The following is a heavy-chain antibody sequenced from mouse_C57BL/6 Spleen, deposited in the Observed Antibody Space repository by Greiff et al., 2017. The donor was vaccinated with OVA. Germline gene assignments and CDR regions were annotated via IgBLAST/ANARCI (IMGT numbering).Heavy chain of an antibody. CDR3: ARSGYGNPLAY. Sequence: QVQLKQPGAELVKPGASVKLSCKASGYTFTSYWMQWVKQRPGQGLEWIGEIDPSDSYTNYNQKFKGKATLTVDTSSSTAYMQLSSLTSEDSAVYYCARSGYGNPLAYWGQGTLVTVSA. CDR1: GYTFTSYW. V-gene: IGHV1-50*01. J-gene: IGHJ3*01. CDR2: IDPSDSYT. D-gene: IGHD2-10*02.